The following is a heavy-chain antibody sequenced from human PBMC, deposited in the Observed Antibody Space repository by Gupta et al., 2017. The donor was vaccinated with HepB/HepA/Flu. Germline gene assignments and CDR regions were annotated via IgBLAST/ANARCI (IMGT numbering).Heavy chain of an antibody. CDR1: GFTIGGNA. Sequence: EVQLLESGGDLVQPGGSLRLPCAVSGFTIGGNAMSWVRQAPGKGLEWVSGIGSDMRQHDTDSVRGRFTISRDKSENRVYLKMNSLRGEDTAVYYCAKDWWFWSGMDVWGKGTTVTVSS. V-gene: IGHV3-23*01. CDR3: AKDWWFWSGMDV. CDR2: IGSDMRQ. J-gene: IGHJ6*03. D-gene: IGHD3-3*01.